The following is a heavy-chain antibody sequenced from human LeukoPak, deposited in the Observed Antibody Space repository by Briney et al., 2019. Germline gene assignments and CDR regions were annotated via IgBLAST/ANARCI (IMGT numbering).Heavy chain of an antibody. CDR1: GGSFSGYY. J-gene: IGHJ4*02. CDR2: INHSGST. CDR3: ARLTAAFDY. Sequence: SETLSLTCAVYGGSFSGYYWSWIRQPPGKGLEWIGEINHSGSTNYNPSLKSRVTISVDTSKNQFSLKPSSVTAADTAVYYCARLTAAFDYWGQGALVTVSS. V-gene: IGHV4-34*01. D-gene: IGHD2-15*01.